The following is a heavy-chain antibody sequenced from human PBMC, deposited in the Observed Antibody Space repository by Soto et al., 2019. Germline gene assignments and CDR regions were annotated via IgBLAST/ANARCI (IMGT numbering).Heavy chain of an antibody. CDR1: GYTFTSYA. CDR3: ARENRYNYYYYYMDV. J-gene: IGHJ6*03. D-gene: IGHD1-20*01. CDR2: INAGNGNT. Sequence: ASVKVSCKASGYTFTSYAIHWVRQAPGQSLEWMGWINAGNGNTKYSEKFKGRVTFTRDTSASTAYMELSSLKSEDTSVYYCARENRYNYYYYYMDVWGRGTTVTVSS. V-gene: IGHV1-3*01.